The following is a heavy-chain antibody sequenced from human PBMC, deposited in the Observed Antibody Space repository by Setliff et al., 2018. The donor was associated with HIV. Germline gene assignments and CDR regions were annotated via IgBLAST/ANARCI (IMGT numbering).Heavy chain of an antibody. V-gene: IGHV4-39*01. CDR2: INYRGNT. CDR3: ARHSIAVVIGVPERDDAFDI. D-gene: IGHD2-21*01. CDR1: GGSISTSRYY. J-gene: IGHJ3*02. Sequence: SETLSLTCTVSGGSISTSRYYWGWIRQPPGKGLEWIGSINYRGNTYYNPSLKSRVTVSVDTSKNQFSLKLSSVTAADTAVYYCARHSIAVVIGVPERDDAFDIWGHGTMVTVSS.